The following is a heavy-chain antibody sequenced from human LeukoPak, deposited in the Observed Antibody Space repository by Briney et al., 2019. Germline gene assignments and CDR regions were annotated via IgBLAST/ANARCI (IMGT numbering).Heavy chain of an antibody. D-gene: IGHD4-17*01. V-gene: IGHV4-31*03. CDR1: RGSISSGGHY. CDR3: ARVSFTYGPLDS. CDR2: TYFTGST. Sequence: SETLSLTCNVSRGSISSGGHYWSWIRQRPGKGLEWMGYTYFTGSTYYNPSLQSRLIISADTSMTQFSLRLRSVTAADTAVYYCARVSFTYGPLDSWGRGTLVTVSS. J-gene: IGHJ2*01.